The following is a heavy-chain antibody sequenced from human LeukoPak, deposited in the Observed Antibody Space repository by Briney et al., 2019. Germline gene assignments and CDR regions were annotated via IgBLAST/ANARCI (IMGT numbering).Heavy chain of an antibody. V-gene: IGHV1-2*02. J-gene: IGHJ4*02. CDR3: TRDSIGVSAY. Sequence: ASVKVSCKASGYTFTAYNMHWVRQAPGQGLEWMGFVNPNSGATNYAQKFQGRVTMTSDRSITAACMELSSLRPDDTAVYFCTRDSIGVSAYWGQGTLVTVSS. D-gene: IGHD2-8*01. CDR1: GYTFTAYN. CDR2: VNPNSGAT.